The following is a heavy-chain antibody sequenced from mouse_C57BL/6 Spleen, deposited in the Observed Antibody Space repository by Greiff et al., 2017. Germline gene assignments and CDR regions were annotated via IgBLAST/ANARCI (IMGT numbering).Heavy chain of an antibody. J-gene: IGHJ4*01. D-gene: IGHD2-2*01. CDR3: ARNGYLPYYAMDY. CDR1: GYTFTTYP. Sequence: VQRVESGAELVKPGASVKMSCKASGYTFTTYPIEWMKQNHGKSLEWIGNFHPYNDDTKYNEKFKGKATLTVEKSSSTVYLELSRLTSDDSAVYYCARNGYLPYYAMDYWGQGTSVTVSS. V-gene: IGHV1-47*01. CDR2: FHPYNDDT.